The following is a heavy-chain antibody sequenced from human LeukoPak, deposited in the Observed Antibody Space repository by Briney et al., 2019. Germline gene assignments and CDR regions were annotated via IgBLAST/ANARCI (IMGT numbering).Heavy chain of an antibody. CDR1: GYIFTDYY. J-gene: IGHJ4*02. Sequence: ASVKVSCKASGYIFTDYYMHWVRQAPGQGLEWMGWINPNSGGTNYAQKFQGRVTMTRDTSISTAYMELSRLRSDDTAVYYCARVDPEYSSSWFDYWGQGTLVTVSS. V-gene: IGHV1-2*02. D-gene: IGHD6-13*01. CDR2: INPNSGGT. CDR3: ARVDPEYSSSWFDY.